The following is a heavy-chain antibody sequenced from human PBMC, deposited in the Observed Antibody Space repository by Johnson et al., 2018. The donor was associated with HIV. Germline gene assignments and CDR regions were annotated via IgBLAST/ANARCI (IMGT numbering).Heavy chain of an antibody. Sequence: QVQLVESGGGVVQPGRSLRLSCVASGFTFNNYDMDWVRQAPGKGLEWVVSISYEGNNKYYAESVKGRFTISRDNSNNTLDLQMNSLRTEDTGVYYCAKAYCPGCDAFDIWGQGTMVTVSS. CDR3: AKAYCPGCDAFDI. D-gene: IGHD2-21*01. CDR2: ISYEGNNK. CDR1: GFTFNNYD. J-gene: IGHJ3*02. V-gene: IGHV3-30*18.